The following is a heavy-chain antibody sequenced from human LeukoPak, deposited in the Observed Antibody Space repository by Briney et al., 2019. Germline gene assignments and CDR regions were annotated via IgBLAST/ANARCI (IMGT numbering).Heavy chain of an antibody. V-gene: IGHV4-34*01. CDR3: ARGAARYYYGSGSYSRTFDY. CDR1: GESFSGYY. CDR2: INPGGST. J-gene: IGHJ4*02. Sequence: PSEALSLTCAVYGESFSGYYWTWIRQSPGKGLEWIGEINPGGSTYFNPSLKSRVTISVDTSKNQFSLKLSSVTAADTAVYYCARGAARYYYGSGSYSRTFDYWGQGTLVTVSS. D-gene: IGHD3-10*01.